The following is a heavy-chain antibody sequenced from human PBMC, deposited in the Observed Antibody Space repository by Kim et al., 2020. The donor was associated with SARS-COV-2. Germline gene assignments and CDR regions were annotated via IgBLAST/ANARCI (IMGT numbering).Heavy chain of an antibody. V-gene: IGHV3-30*18. J-gene: IGHJ4*02. CDR1: GFTFSSYG. CDR2: ISYDGSNK. CDR3: AKDGNPAYDSSGYYYRNSVWHYFDY. Sequence: GGSLRLSCAASGFTFSSYGMHWVRQAPGKGLEWVAVISYDGSNKYYADSVKGRFTISRDNSKNTLYLQMNSLRAEDTAVYYCAKDGNPAYDSSGYYYRNSVWHYFDYWGQGTLVTVSS. D-gene: IGHD3-22*01.